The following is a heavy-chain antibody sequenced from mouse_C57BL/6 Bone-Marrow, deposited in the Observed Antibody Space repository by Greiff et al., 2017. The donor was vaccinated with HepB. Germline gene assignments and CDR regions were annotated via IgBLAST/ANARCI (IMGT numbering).Heavy chain of an antibody. V-gene: IGHV2-6*01. D-gene: IGHD2-3*01. J-gene: IGHJ3*01. Sequence: VQLQESGPGLVAPSQSLSITCTVSGFSLTSYGVDWVRQSPGKGLEWLGVIWGVGSTNYNSALKSRLSISKDNSKSQVFLKMNSLQTDDTAMYYCASGDGYYERFAYWGQGTLVTVSA. CDR3: ASGDGYYERFAY. CDR2: IWGVGST. CDR1: GFSLTSYG.